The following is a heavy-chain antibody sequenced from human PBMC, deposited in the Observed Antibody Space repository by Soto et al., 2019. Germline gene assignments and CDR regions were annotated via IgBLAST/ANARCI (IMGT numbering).Heavy chain of an antibody. CDR3: ARGGSGRYEGVDY. D-gene: IGHD6-19*01. J-gene: IGHJ4*02. CDR2: ISTSSSYI. Sequence: LRLSCAASVFTFSSYLMNWVLQAPGKGLGWVSSISTSSSYIHYADSVTGRFTISRDNAKNSMYLQMNSRRAEDRAVYCWARGGSGRYEGVDYWGQGTLVTVSS. CDR1: VFTFSSYL. V-gene: IGHV3-21*01.